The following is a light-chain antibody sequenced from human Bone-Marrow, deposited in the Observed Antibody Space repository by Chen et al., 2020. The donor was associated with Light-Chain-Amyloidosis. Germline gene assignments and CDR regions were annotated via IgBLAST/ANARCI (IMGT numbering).Light chain of an antibody. CDR1: SSNIGENYD. CDR3: QSYDSSLSGSV. V-gene: IGLV1-40*01. J-gene: IGLJ2*01. CDR2: GNK. Sequence: QSVLTHPPSLSVPPRQRATISRTGSSSNIGENYDVHWYLQLPGTAPKLLIYGNKNRPAGVPDRFSGSKSGNSASLAITGLQAEDEADYYCQSYDSSLSGSVFGGGTKLTVL.